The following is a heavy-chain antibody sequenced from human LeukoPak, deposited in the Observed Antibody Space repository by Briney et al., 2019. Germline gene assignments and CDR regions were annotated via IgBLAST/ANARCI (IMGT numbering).Heavy chain of an antibody. J-gene: IGHJ3*02. CDR3: ARRGGLGYCSSTSCHRAAFDI. D-gene: IGHD2-2*01. V-gene: IGHV4-61*02. CDR2: IYTSGTT. CDR1: GGSISSSNYY. Sequence: SETLSLTCTVSGGSISSSNYYWSWIRQPAGKGLEWIGRIYTSGTTNYNPSLKSRVTISVDTSKNQFSLKLSSVTAADTAVYYCARRGGLGYCSSTSCHRAAFDIWGQGTMVTVSS.